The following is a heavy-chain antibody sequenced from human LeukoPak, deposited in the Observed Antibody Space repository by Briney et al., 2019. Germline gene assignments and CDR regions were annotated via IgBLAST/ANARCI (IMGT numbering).Heavy chain of an antibody. V-gene: IGHV3-30*03. D-gene: IGHD2-2*01. Sequence: PGRSLRLSCAASGFTFSSYGMHWVRQAPGKGLEWVAVISYDGSNKYYADSVKGRFTISRDNSKNTLYLQMNSLRAEDTAVYYCAIRGYCSSTSCWRAYYGMDVWGQGTTVTVSS. CDR2: ISYDGSNK. CDR1: GFTFSSYG. J-gene: IGHJ6*02. CDR3: AIRGYCSSTSCWRAYYGMDV.